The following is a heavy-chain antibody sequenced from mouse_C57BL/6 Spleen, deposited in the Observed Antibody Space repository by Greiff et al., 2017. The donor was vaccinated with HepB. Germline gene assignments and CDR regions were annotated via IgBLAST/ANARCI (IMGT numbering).Heavy chain of an antibody. V-gene: IGHV1-82*01. J-gene: IGHJ4*01. Sequence: VKLVESGPELVKPGASVKISCKASGYAFSSSWMNWVKQRPGKGLEWIGRIYPGDGDTNYNGKFKGKATLTADKSSSTAYMQLSSLTSEDSAVYFCARRNHYYGSSYVRAMDYWGQGTSVTVSS. CDR1: GYAFSSSW. D-gene: IGHD1-1*01. CDR3: ARRNHYYGSSYVRAMDY. CDR2: IYPGDGDT.